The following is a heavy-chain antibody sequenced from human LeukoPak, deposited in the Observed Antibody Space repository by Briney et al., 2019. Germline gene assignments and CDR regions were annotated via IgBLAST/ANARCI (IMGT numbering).Heavy chain of an antibody. CDR2: IYSGGST. CDR3: AKDRTVTYGMDV. V-gene: IGHV3-66*01. J-gene: IGHJ6*02. Sequence: GGSLRLSCAASGFAVSSNYMSWVRQAPGKGLEWVSVIYSGGSTYYADSVKGRFTISRDNSKNTLYLQMNSLRAEDTAVYYCAKDRTVTYGMDVWGQGTTVTVSS. CDR1: GFAVSSNY. D-gene: IGHD4-11*01.